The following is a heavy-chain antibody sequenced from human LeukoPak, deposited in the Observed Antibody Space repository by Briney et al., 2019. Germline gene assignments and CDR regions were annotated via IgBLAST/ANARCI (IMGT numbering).Heavy chain of an antibody. J-gene: IGHJ4*02. CDR3: ARDDVDTPTFDY. CDR2: IYISGST. CDR1: GGSISSYY. Sequence: SETLSLTCTVSGGSISSYYWSWIRQSAGKRLEWIGRIYISGSTDYNPSLKRRVTISVDTSRNRLSLNLDYVTAADTAVYYCARDDVDTPTFDYVGQGTLVTVSS. D-gene: IGHD5-18*01. V-gene: IGHV4-4*07.